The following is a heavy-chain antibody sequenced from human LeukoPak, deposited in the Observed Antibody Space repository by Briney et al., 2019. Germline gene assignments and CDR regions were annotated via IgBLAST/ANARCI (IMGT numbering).Heavy chain of an antibody. V-gene: IGHV4-39*02. CDR1: GGSISSSSYY. Sequence: SETLSLTCTVSGGSISSSSYYWGWIRQPPGKGLEWIGSIYYSGSTYYNPSLKSRVTISVDTSKNQFSLKLSSVTAADTAVYYCARDQGTYYYDSSGDDYWGQGTLVTVSP. J-gene: IGHJ4*02. CDR3: ARDQGTYYYDSSGDDY. CDR2: IYYSGST. D-gene: IGHD3-22*01.